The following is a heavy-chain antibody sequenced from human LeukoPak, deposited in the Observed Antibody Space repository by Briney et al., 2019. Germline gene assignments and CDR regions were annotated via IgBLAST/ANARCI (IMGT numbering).Heavy chain of an antibody. D-gene: IGHD4-17*01. CDR2: IYYSGST. J-gene: IGHJ4*02. CDR3: ARENREGDYGDYGAFDY. CDR1: GYSISSGYY. Sequence: PSETLSLTCTVSGYSISSGYYWGWIRPPPGKGLEWIGYIYYSGSTNYNPSLKSRVTISVDTSKNQFSLKLSSVTAADTAVYYCARENREGDYGDYGAFDYWGQGTLVTVSS. V-gene: IGHV4-38-2*02.